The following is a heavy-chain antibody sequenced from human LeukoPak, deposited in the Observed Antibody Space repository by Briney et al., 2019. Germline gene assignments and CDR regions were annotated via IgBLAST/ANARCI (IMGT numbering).Heavy chain of an antibody. V-gene: IGHV3-48*03. CDR3: ARDNYGSGSYVDY. J-gene: IGHJ4*02. CDR1: GFTSSSYE. Sequence: GGSLRLSCAASGFTSSSYEMNWVRQAPGKGLEWVSYISSSGSTIYYADSVKGRFTISRDNAKNSLYLQMNSLRAEDTAVYYCARDNYGSGSYVDYWGQGSLVTVSS. CDR2: ISSSGSTI. D-gene: IGHD3-10*01.